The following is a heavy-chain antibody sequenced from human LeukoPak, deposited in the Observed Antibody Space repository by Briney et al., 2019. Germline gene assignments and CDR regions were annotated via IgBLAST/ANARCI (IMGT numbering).Heavy chain of an antibody. J-gene: IGHJ4*02. CDR1: GGSLSSSSYY. Sequence: KSSETLSLTCTVSGGSLSSSSYYSGWIRQPPGKGLEWIGSIYYSGRTYYNPSLKSRVSISVDTSKNQFSLMLSSVTAADTAVYYCARVPMEVDNWGQGTLVTVSS. D-gene: IGHD3-10*01. CDR2: IYYSGRT. V-gene: IGHV4-39*07. CDR3: ARVPMEVDN.